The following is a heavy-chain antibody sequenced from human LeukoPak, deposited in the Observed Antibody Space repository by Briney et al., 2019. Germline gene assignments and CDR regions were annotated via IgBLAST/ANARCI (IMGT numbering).Heavy chain of an antibody. CDR3: ASPRRGDAFDI. CDR2: IKQDGSEK. CDR1: GFTFSSYW. V-gene: IGHV3-7*05. J-gene: IGHJ3*02. Sequence: PGGSLRLSCAASGFTFSSYWMSWVRQAPGKGLEWVANIKQDGSEKYYVDSVKGRFTISRDNAKNSLYLQMNSLRAEDTAVYYCASPRRGDAFDIWGQGTMVTVSS.